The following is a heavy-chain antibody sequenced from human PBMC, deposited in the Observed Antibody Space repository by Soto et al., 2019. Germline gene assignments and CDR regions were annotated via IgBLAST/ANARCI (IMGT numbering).Heavy chain of an antibody. CDR3: ARGACTNGVCYTRRFDY. V-gene: IGHV1-69*12. CDR2: IIPICGTA. Sequence: QIQLVQSGAEVKMPGSSVKVSCKASGGTFSSYAISWVRQAPGQGLEWMGGIIPICGTANYAQKFQGRVTITADESTSTAYMELSSLRSEDTAVYYCARGACTNGVCYTRRFDYWGQGTLVTVSS. J-gene: IGHJ4*02. CDR1: GGTFSSYA. D-gene: IGHD2-8*01.